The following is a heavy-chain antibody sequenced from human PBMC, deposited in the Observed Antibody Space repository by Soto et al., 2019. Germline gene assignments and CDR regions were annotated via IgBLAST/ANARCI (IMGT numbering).Heavy chain of an antibody. V-gene: IGHV4-39*02. CDR2: IYYSGST. CDR1: GGSISSSSYY. J-gene: IGHJ4*02. CDR3: AREEQIGYFAY. Sequence: PSETLSLTCTVSGGSISSSSYYWGWIRQPPGKGLEWIGSIYYSGSTYYNPSLKSRVTISVDTSKNQFSLKLSSVTAADTAVYFCAREEQIGYFAYWGQGALVTVSS.